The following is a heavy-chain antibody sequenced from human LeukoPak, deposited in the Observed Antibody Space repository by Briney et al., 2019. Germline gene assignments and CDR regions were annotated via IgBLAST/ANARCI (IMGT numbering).Heavy chain of an antibody. CDR2: FYPGDSDT. CDR3: ARAHIVHSESNWFDP. J-gene: IGHJ5*02. D-gene: IGHD5-12*01. Sequence: GESLKISCKGSGYSFTSYWIGWVRQMPGQVLEWMGIFYPGDSDTRYSPSFQGQVTISADKSISTAYLQWSSLKASDTAMYYCARAHIVHSESNWFDPWGQGTLVTVSS. V-gene: IGHV5-51*01. CDR1: GYSFTSYW.